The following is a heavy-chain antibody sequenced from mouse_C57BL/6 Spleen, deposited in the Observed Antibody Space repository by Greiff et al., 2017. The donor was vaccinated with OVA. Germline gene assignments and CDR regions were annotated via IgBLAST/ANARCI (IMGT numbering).Heavy chain of an antibody. Sequence: VKLQESGAELAKPGASVKLSCKASGYTFTSYWMHWVKQMPGQGLEWIGYINTSSGYTKYNQKFTDQATLTADNSCSTAYMQLSSLTYEDSAVYYCARSGSSPFAYWGQGTLVTVSA. J-gene: IGHJ3*01. V-gene: IGHV1-7*01. D-gene: IGHD1-1*01. CDR2: INTSSGYT. CDR3: ARSGSSPFAY. CDR1: GYTFTSYW.